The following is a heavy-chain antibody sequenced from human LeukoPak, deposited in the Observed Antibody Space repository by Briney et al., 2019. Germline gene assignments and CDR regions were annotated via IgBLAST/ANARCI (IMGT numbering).Heavy chain of an antibody. V-gene: IGHV3-7*04. J-gene: IGHJ4*02. Sequence: QSGGSLRLSCAASGFTFSDYWMSWVRQAPGKGLEWVANIKEDGSENYYVDSVRGRFTISRDNAKNSLYLQMNSLRAEDTAVYYCARAYAGGILDSWGQGALVTVSS. CDR3: ARAYAGGILDS. CDR2: IKEDGSEN. CDR1: GFTFSDYW. D-gene: IGHD3-16*01.